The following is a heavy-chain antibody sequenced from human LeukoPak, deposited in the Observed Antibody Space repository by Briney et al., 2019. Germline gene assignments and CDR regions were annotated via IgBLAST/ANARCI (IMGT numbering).Heavy chain of an antibody. D-gene: IGHD3-3*01. Sequence: GGSLRLSCAASGFTFSSYAMPWVRQAPGKGLEWVAVISYDGSNKYYADSVKGRFTISRDNSKNTLYLQMNSLRAEDTAVYYCARGGLSGFYFDYWGQGTLATVSS. CDR2: ISYDGSNK. J-gene: IGHJ4*02. CDR3: ARGGLSGFYFDY. V-gene: IGHV3-30-3*01. CDR1: GFTFSSYA.